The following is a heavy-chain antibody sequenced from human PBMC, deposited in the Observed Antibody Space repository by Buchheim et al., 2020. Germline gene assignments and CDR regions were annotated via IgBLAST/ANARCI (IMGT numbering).Heavy chain of an antibody. CDR1: GFTFDDFG. Sequence: EVHLAESGGRVVRPGGSLRLSCATSGFTFDDFGLNWVRQRPGKGLEWVSGINWDGDNRGYEDSVKGRFTISRDNAKNSLYLQMNSLRVEDTAFYHCARVNTSGWFGVFDSWGQGTL. D-gene: IGHD3-10*01. V-gene: IGHV3-20*01. CDR2: INWDGDNR. CDR3: ARVNTSGWFGVFDS. J-gene: IGHJ4*02.